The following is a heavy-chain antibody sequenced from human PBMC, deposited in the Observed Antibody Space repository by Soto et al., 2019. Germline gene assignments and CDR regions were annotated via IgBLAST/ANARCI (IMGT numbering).Heavy chain of an antibody. J-gene: IGHJ4*02. Sequence: EVPLVESGGGLVQPGGSLRLSCAASGFTFSDYWMSWVRQAPGKGLEWVANIKQDGSEKYYVDSVKGRFTISRDNAKNSLSLQMNSLRAEDTAVYYCAAGRWWLRLFDYWGQGTLVTVSS. CDR1: GFTFSDYW. CDR3: AAGRWWLRLFDY. V-gene: IGHV3-7*02. CDR2: IKQDGSEK. D-gene: IGHD5-12*01.